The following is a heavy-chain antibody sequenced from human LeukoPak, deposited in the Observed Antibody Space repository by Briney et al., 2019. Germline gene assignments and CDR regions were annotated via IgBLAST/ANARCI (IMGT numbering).Heavy chain of an antibody. D-gene: IGHD3-22*01. V-gene: IGHV3-64*01. Sequence: GGSLRLSCAASGFTFSSYAMHWVRQAPGKGLEYVSAISSNGGSTYYANSVKGRFTISRDNSKNTLYLQMGSLRAEDMAVYYCARESRSASSGSLDAFDIWGQGTMVTVSS. CDR1: GFTFSSYA. CDR3: ARESRSASSGSLDAFDI. CDR2: ISSNGGST. J-gene: IGHJ3*02.